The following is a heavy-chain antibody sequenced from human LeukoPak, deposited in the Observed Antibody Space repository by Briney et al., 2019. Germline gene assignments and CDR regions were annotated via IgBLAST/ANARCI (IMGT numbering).Heavy chain of an antibody. V-gene: IGHV3-23*01. Sequence: GGSLRLSCAASGFTFSSYAMSWVRQAPGKGLEWVSAISGSGGSTYYADSVKGRFTISRDNSKSTLYLQMSSLRAEDTVVYYCAKADYDFWSGYPYYYYMDVWGKGTTVTVSS. CDR2: ISGSGGST. CDR1: GFTFSSYA. CDR3: AKADYDFWSGYPYYYYMDV. J-gene: IGHJ6*03. D-gene: IGHD3-3*01.